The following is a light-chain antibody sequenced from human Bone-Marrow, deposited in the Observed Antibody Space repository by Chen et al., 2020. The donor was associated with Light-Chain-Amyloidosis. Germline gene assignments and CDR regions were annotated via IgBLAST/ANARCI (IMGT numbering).Light chain of an antibody. Sequence: ELVLTQSPGTLSLSPGEGANLSCRASQTISSNYLTWYQQKFGPPPRLLIYGSSSRATGIPDRFTGSGSGTDFTLTINRLEPEDFAMYYCQQYGTSPLTFGGGTKVEIK. CDR3: QQYGTSPLT. CDR2: GSS. CDR1: QTISSNY. J-gene: IGKJ4*01. V-gene: IGKV3-20*01.